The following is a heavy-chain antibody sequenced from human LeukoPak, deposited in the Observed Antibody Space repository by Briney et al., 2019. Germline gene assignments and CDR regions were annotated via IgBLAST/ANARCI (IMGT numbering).Heavy chain of an antibody. Sequence: PGGSLRLSCAASGFTFSSYWMHWVRQAPGKGLVWVSRINSDGSSTSYADSVKGRFTISRDNAKNTLYLQMNSLRAEDTAVYYCAKGGIAAAGTSFYFDYWGQGTLVTVSS. CDR2: INSDGSST. D-gene: IGHD6-13*01. V-gene: IGHV3-74*01. CDR3: AKGGIAAAGTSFYFDY. CDR1: GFTFSSYW. J-gene: IGHJ4*02.